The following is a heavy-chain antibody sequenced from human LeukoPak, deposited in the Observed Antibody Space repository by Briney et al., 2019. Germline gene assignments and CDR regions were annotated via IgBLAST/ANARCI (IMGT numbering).Heavy chain of an antibody. CDR1: GFTFRSYT. J-gene: IGHJ5*02. D-gene: IGHD3-10*01. V-gene: IGHV3-23*01. CDR3: AKVGSRMVRGVINWFDP. CDR2: ISGIGGST. Sequence: GGSLRLSCAASGFTFRSYTMSWVRQAPGKGLVWVSDISGIGGSTYYADSVKGRFTISRDNSKNTLYLQMNSLRAEDTAVYYCAKVGSRMVRGVINWFDPWGQGTLVTVSS.